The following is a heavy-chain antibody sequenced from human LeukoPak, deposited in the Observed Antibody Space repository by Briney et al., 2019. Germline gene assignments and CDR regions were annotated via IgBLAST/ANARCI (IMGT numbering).Heavy chain of an antibody. Sequence: SETLSLTCAVYGGSFSGYYWSWIRQPPGKGLEWIGEINHSGSTNYNPSLKSRVTISVDTSKNQFSLKLSSVTAADTAVYYRARGGSQLKYYYYYGMDVWGQGTTVTVSS. CDR3: ARGGSQLKYYYYYGMDV. J-gene: IGHJ6*02. V-gene: IGHV4-34*01. CDR2: INHSGST. D-gene: IGHD5-24*01. CDR1: GGSFSGYY.